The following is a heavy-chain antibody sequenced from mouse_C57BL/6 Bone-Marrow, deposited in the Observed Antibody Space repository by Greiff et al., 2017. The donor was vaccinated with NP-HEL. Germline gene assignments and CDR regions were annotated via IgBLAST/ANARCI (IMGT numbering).Heavy chain of an antibody. D-gene: IGHD1-1*01. CDR1: GYTFTSYG. V-gene: IGHV1-81*01. Sequence: QVQLKESGAELARPGASVKLSCKASGYTFTSYGISWVKQRTGQGLEWIGEIYPRSGNTYYNEKFKGTATLTADKSSSTADMELRSLTSEDSAVYYCAREGVYYYGSSSAYWGQGTLVTVSA. J-gene: IGHJ3*01. CDR2: IYPRSGNT. CDR3: AREGVYYYGSSSAY.